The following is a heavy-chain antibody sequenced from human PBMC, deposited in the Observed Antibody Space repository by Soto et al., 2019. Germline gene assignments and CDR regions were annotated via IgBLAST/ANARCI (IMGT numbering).Heavy chain of an antibody. D-gene: IGHD3-22*01. CDR1: GGSISSGGYY. CDR3: ARERGGNSSGYYLKLHHDAFDI. V-gene: IGHV4-31*03. J-gene: IGHJ3*02. CDR2: IYYSGST. Sequence: QVQLQESGPGLVKPSQTLSLTCTVSGGSISSGGYYWSWIRQHPGKGLEWIGYIYYSGSTYYNPSLKSRVTISVDTSKNQFSLKLSSVTAADTAVYYCARERGGNSSGYYLKLHHDAFDIWGQGTMVTVSS.